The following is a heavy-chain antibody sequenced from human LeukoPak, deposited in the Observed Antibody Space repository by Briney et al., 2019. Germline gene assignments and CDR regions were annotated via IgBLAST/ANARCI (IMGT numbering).Heavy chain of an antibody. CDR2: IYYSGST. Sequence: SQTLSLTCTVSGGSISSGDYYWSWIRQPPGKGLEWIGYIYYSGSTYYNPSLKSRVTISVDTSKNQFSLKLSSVTAADTAVYYCASLSAYYYGSGSYYLDAFDIWGQGTMVTVSS. CDR1: GGSISSGDYY. CDR3: ASLSAYYYGSGSYYLDAFDI. D-gene: IGHD3-10*01. J-gene: IGHJ3*02. V-gene: IGHV4-30-4*08.